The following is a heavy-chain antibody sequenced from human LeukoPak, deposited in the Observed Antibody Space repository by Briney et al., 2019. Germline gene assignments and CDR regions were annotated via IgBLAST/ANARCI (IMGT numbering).Heavy chain of an antibody. V-gene: IGHV1-3*01. J-gene: IGHJ4*02. D-gene: IGHD4-17*01. CDR1: GYTFTSYA. CDR3: ARSRPMTTVDY. CDR2: INAGNGNT. Sequence: ASVKVSCKASGYTFTSYAMHWVRQAPGQRLEWMGWINAGNGNTKYSQKLQGRVTMTTDTSTSTAYMELRSLRSDDTAVYYCARSRPMTTVDYWGQGTLVTVSS.